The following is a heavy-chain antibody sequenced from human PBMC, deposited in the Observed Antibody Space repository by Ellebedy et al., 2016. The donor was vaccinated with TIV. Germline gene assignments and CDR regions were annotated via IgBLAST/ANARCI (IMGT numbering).Heavy chain of an antibody. CDR1: GFTFSSHA. D-gene: IGHD3-22*01. J-gene: IGHJ4*02. CDR3: VKLDSSGYYYGRLDY. V-gene: IGHV3-23*01. CDR2: ISADSANT. Sequence: GESLKISCAASGFTFSSHAMSWVRQAPGKGLEWVSGISADSANTHYAASVKGRFTISRDNYKNTQYLQMNSLRAEDTAVYYCVKLDSSGYYYGRLDYWGQGTLVTVSS.